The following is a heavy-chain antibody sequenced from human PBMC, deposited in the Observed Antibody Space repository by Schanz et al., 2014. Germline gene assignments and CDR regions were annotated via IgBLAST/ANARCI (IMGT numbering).Heavy chain of an antibody. J-gene: IGHJ4*02. CDR2: IFSLIGST. D-gene: IGHD5-18*01. V-gene: IGHV1-69*01. CDR1: VYTFIVYY. Sequence: KVSCKASVYTFIVYYLHWVRQAPGQGLEWRGGIFSLIGSTTYAQKFQRRFTVSADESAATVYMELTSLTSDDRAIYYCARHRKRLVQLWRDLDSGGEGTLXTVSS. CDR3: ARHRKRLVQLWRDLDS.